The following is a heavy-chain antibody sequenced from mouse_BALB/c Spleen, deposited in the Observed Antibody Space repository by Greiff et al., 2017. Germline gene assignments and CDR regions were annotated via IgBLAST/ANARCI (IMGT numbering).Heavy chain of an antibody. CDR1: GFSLTGYG. CDR2: IWGDGST. V-gene: IGHV2-6-7*01. D-gene: IGHD2-4*01. Sequence: QVQLVESGPGLVAPSQSLSITCTVSGFSLTGYGVNWVRQPPGKGLEWLGMIWGDGSTDYNSALKSRLSISKDNSKSQVFLKMNSLQTDDTARYYCARVDYDRDYAMDYWGQGTSVTVSS. CDR3: ARVDYDRDYAMDY. J-gene: IGHJ4*01.